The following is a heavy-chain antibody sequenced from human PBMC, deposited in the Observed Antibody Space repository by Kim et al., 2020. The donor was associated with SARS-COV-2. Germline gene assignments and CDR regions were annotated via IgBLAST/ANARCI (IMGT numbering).Heavy chain of an antibody. CDR1: GGSISSYY. J-gene: IGHJ5*02. CDR2: IYYSGST. V-gene: IGHV4-59*13. CDR3: ARKLASTRWFDP. Sequence: SKTLSLTCTVSGGSISSYYWSWIRQPPGKGLEWIGYIYYSGSTNYNPSLKSRVTISVDTSKNQFSLKLSSVTAADTAVYYCARKLASTRWFDPWGQGTL.